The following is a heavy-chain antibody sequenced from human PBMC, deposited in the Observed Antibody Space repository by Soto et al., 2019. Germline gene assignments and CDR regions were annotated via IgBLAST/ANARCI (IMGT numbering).Heavy chain of an antibody. CDR2: INHSGST. CDR3: ARAGGFFDFNP. D-gene: IGHD3-16*01. Sequence: ETLSLTCAVYGGSFSGYYWSWIRQPPGKGLEWIGEINHSGSTNYNPSLKSRVTISVDTSKNQFSLKLSSVTAADTAVYYCARAGGFFDFNPWGQGTLVTVS. CDR1: GGSFSGYY. J-gene: IGHJ5*02. V-gene: IGHV4-34*01.